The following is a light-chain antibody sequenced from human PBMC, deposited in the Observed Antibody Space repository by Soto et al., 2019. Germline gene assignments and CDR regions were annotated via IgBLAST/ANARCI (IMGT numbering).Light chain of an antibody. Sequence: EIVLTQSPGTLSLSPGQRATLSCRASQSITSKFVAWYQQRPGQPPRLLIYAASTRATGIPDRFNGSGSETDSTLTISRLEPEDFAVYYCQQYGGSPTLAFGGGTKVEI. CDR1: QSITSKF. V-gene: IGKV3-20*01. CDR2: AAS. J-gene: IGKJ4*01. CDR3: QQYGGSPTLA.